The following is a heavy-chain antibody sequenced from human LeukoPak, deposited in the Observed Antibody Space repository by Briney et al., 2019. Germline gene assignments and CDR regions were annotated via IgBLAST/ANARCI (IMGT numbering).Heavy chain of an antibody. CDR1: GYTFTGYY. CDR2: IIPIFGTA. V-gene: IGHV1-69*13. D-gene: IGHD2-2*01. CDR3: AREGVVVPAARH. Sequence: SVKVSCKASGYTFTGYYMHWVRQAPGQGLEWMGGIIPIFGTANYAQKFQGRVTITADESTSTAYMELSSLRSEDTAVYYCAREGVVVPAARHWGQGTLVTVSS. J-gene: IGHJ1*01.